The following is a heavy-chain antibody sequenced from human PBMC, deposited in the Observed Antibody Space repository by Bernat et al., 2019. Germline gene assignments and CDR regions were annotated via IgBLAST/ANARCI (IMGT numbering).Heavy chain of an antibody. Sequence: QVQLVESGGGVVQPGGSLRLSCAASGFTFRSYVMHWVRQAPGKGLEWSALISYLGTNRYYVDSVRGRFIISRDDSMNTLFLQLNGLRPEDTAMYFCARDPTAVANLPSYYFDYWGQGTLVTVPS. D-gene: IGHD4-23*01. CDR1: GFTFRSYV. CDR2: ISYLGTNR. CDR3: ARDPTAVANLPSYYFDY. J-gene: IGHJ4*02. V-gene: IGHV3-30*03.